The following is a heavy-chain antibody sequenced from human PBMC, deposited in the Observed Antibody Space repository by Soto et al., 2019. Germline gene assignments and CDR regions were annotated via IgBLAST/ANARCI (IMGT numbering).Heavy chain of an antibody. CDR3: ARSIAARLNLFDP. CDR1: GFTFSSYW. Sequence: EVQLVESGGGLVQPGGSLRLSCAASGFTFSSYWMSWVRQAPWKGLEWVANIKQDGSEKYYVDSVKGRFTISRDNAKNSLYLQMNSLRDEDTAVYYCARSIAARLNLFDPWGQGTLVTVSS. CDR2: IKQDGSEK. D-gene: IGHD6-6*01. J-gene: IGHJ5*02. V-gene: IGHV3-7*01.